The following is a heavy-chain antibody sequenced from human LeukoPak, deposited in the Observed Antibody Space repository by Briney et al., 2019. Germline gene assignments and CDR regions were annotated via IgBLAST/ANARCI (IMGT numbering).Heavy chain of an antibody. CDR1: GYTLTELS. CDR3: ARGGVYYYDYVWGSYRYFDY. J-gene: IGHJ4*02. Sequence: ASVKVSCKVSGYTLTELSMHWVRQAPGKGLEWMGGFDPEDGETIYAQKFQGRVTMTEDTSTDTAYMELSSLRSEDTAVYYCARGGVYYYDYVWGSYRYFDYWGQGTLVTVSS. V-gene: IGHV1-24*01. CDR2: FDPEDGET. D-gene: IGHD3-16*02.